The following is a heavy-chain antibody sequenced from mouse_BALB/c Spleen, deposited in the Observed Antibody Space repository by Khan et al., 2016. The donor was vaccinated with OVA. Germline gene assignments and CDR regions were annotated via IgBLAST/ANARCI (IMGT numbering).Heavy chain of an antibody. CDR2: ISYSGNT. D-gene: IGHD1-1*01. CDR3: ARVYAGYFDY. V-gene: IGHV3-2*02. CDR1: GYSIASDYA. J-gene: IGHJ2*01. Sequence: VQLKESGPGLVKPSQSLSLTCTVTGYSIASDYAWNWIRQFPGNKLEWMGFISYSGNTNYNPSLKSRISITRDTSKNTFFLQLNSVTSEDTATYYCARVYAGYFDYWGQGTTLTVSS.